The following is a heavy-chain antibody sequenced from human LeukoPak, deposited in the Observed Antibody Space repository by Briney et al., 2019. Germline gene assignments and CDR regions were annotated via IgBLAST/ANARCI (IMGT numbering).Heavy chain of an antibody. CDR2: ISWNSGSI. CDR1: GFTFDDYA. J-gene: IGHJ4*02. D-gene: IGHD6-13*01. V-gene: IGHV3-9*01. Sequence: GGSLRLSCAASGFTFDDYAMHWVRHAPGKGLEWVSGISWNSGSIGYADSVEGRFTISRDNAKNSLYLQMNSLRAEDTALYYCAKDTSSSWEGDFDYWGQGTLVTVSS. CDR3: AKDTSSSWEGDFDY.